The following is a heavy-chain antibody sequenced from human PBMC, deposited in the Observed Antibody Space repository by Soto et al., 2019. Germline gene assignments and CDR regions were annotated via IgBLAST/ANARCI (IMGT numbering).Heavy chain of an antibody. CDR3: ARWSYLDY. CDR2: ISGSDGKT. V-gene: IGHV3-23*01. D-gene: IGHD2-15*01. J-gene: IGHJ4*02. Sequence: GSMRPSGAASGLCLGSVALGWDRQAPGKGLEWVKTISGSDGKTFYADSVKGRFSTSTDTSKNTLYLPINSLVDDDTAIYYCARWSYLDYWGQGTLVTVSS. CDR1: GLCLGSVA.